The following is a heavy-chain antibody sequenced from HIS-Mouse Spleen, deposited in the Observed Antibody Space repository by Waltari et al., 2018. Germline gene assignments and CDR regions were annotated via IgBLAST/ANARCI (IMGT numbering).Heavy chain of an antibody. J-gene: IGHJ4*02. CDR2: ISYDGSNK. D-gene: IGHD2-15*01. V-gene: IGHV3-30*18. CDR3: AKGHIVVVVAATFFDY. CDR1: GFTFSSHG. Sequence: QVQLVESGGGVVQPGRSLRLSCAASGFTFSSHGMHGVRLAPGKGLEWVAVISYDGSNKYYADSVKGRFTISRDNSKNTLYLQMNSLRAEDTAVYYCAKGHIVVVVAATFFDYWGQGTLVTVSS.